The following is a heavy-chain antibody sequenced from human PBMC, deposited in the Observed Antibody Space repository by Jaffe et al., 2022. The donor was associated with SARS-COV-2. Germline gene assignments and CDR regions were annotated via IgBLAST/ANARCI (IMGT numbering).Heavy chain of an antibody. Sequence: EVQLLESGGGLVQPGGSLRLSCAASGFTFSNYAMNWVRQAPGKGLEWVSTISGSDGRTYYADSVKGRFTISRDNSKNTVFLQMNSLRAEDSAVYYCAKLLSTLPGYDYWGQGTLVTVSS. CDR3: AKLLSTLPGYDY. CDR1: GFTFSNYA. D-gene: IGHD2-21*02. V-gene: IGHV3-23*01. CDR2: ISGSDGRT. J-gene: IGHJ4*02.